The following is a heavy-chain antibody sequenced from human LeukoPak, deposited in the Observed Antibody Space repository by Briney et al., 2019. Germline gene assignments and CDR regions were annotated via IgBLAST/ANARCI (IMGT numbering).Heavy chain of an antibody. Sequence: GASVKVPCKASGYTFTGYYIHWVRQAPGQGLEWMGRINPNSGGTNYAQKFQGRVTMTRDTSISTAYMELSRLRSGDTAVYYCARRVTTTAFDIWGQGTMVTVSS. CDR3: ARRVTTTAFDI. V-gene: IGHV1-2*06. CDR1: GYTFTGYY. CDR2: INPNSGGT. J-gene: IGHJ3*02. D-gene: IGHD4-11*01.